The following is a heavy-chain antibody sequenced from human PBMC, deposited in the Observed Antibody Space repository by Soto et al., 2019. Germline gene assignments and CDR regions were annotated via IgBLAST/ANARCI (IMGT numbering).Heavy chain of an antibody. D-gene: IGHD1-26*01. CDR3: ALALGPTTGLDY. V-gene: IGHV4-31*02. CDR2: IFNSGTT. CDR1: GASTVSHYH. J-gene: IGHJ4*02. Sequence: SETLSLTCSVSGASTVSHYHWTWIRQPPGKGLEWMGYIFNSGTTFYNPSPTSRLSISMDTSGNHFSLELRSVTAADTAVYYCALALGPTTGLDYWGQGTLVTVSS.